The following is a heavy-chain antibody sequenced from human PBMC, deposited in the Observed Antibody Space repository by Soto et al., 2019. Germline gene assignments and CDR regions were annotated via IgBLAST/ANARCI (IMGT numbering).Heavy chain of an antibody. CDR3: AKDRRAGGNYGFYSDF. CDR2: SSATGAGT. V-gene: IGHV3-23*01. J-gene: IGHJ4*02. Sequence: GGSLRLSCAASGFTFSSYGMTWVRQAPGKGLEWVSFSSATGAGTYYADSVKGRFTISRDNSENTLYLQMTSLRADDTAVYYCAKDRRAGGNYGFYSDFWGQGALVTVS. D-gene: IGHD1-7*01. CDR1: GFTFSSYG.